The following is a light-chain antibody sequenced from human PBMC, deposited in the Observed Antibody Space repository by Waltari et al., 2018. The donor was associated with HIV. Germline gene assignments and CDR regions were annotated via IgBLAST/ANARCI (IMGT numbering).Light chain of an antibody. CDR1: SSDIGDYNY. CDR2: DVT. Sequence: QSALTQPRSVSGSPGQSVTISCTGTSSDIGDYNYVSWYQQHPGKAPKLMIDDVTKRPSGVPDRFSGPKSGNTASLTISGLQAEDEAAYYCCSFAGSYTLVFGGGTKLTVL. V-gene: IGLV2-11*01. J-gene: IGLJ3*02. CDR3: CSFAGSYTLV.